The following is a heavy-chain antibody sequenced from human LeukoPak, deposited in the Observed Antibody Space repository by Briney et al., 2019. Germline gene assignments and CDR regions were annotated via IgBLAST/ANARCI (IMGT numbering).Heavy chain of an antibody. CDR2: ISSSSSYI. D-gene: IGHD3-10*01. CDR1: GFTFSSYS. CDR3: ARDGLYYYGSGSYVPFDY. Sequence: GGSLRLSCAASGFTFSSYSMNWVRQAPGKGLEWVSSISSSSSYIYYADSVKGRFTISRDNAKNSLYLQMNSLRADDTAVYYCARDGLYYYGSGSYVPFDYWGQGTLVTVSS. J-gene: IGHJ4*02. V-gene: IGHV3-21*04.